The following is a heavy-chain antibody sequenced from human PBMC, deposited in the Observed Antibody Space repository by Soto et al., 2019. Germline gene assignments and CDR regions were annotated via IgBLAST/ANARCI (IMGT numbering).Heavy chain of an antibody. Sequence: ASVKGSCKASGYTFTSYGISWVRQAPGQGLEWMGWISAYNGNTNYAQKLQGRVTMTTDTSTSTAYMELRSLRSDDTAVYYCARDRYSSSWYPNSGDYYYGMDVWGQGTTVTVSS. V-gene: IGHV1-18*04. J-gene: IGHJ6*02. D-gene: IGHD6-13*01. CDR3: ARDRYSSSWYPNSGDYYYGMDV. CDR1: GYTFTSYG. CDR2: ISAYNGNT.